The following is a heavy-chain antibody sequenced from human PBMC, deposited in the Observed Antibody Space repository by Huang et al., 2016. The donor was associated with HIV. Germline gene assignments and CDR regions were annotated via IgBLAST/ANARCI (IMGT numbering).Heavy chain of an antibody. CDR3: ATSTPDVGAGVLRSAFDI. Sequence: QVQLVESGAELKKPGASVRVSCKVSGYTVSELSLHWVRQAPEKGLEWMGGVDPEEGETIYAQRVQGGVTMTEDTSTDTAYMELSSLRPEDTAVYYCATSTPDVGAGVLRSAFDIWGQGTMVTVSS. J-gene: IGHJ3*02. CDR2: VDPEEGET. CDR1: GYTVSELS. V-gene: IGHV1-24*01. D-gene: IGHD2-15*01.